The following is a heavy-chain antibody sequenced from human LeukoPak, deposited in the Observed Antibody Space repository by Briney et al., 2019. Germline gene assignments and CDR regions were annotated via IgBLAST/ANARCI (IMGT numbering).Heavy chain of an antibody. J-gene: IGHJ4*02. CDR3: AKDSPLLPDGGTLYYFDY. V-gene: IGHV3-30*18. Sequence: GGSLRLSCAAYGFTFSSYGMHWVRQAPGKGLEWVAVISYDGSNKYYADSVKGRFTISRDNSKNTLYLQMNSLRAEDTAVYYCAKDSPLLPDGGTLYYFDYWGQGTLVTVSS. CDR2: ISYDGSNK. D-gene: IGHD1-14*01. CDR1: GFTFSSYG.